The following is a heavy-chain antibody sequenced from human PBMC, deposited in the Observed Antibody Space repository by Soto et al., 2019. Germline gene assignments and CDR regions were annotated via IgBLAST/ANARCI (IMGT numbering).Heavy chain of an antibody. CDR2: ISAYNGNT. J-gene: IGHJ3*02. CDR3: ARDPPGIVATYSAFDI. V-gene: IGHV1-18*01. D-gene: IGHD5-12*01. Sequence: ASVKVSCKASGYTFTSYGISWVRQAPGQGLEWMGWISAYNGNTNYAQKLQGRVTMTTDTSTSTAYMELRSLRSDDTAVYYCARDPPGIVATYSAFDIWGQGTMVTVSS. CDR1: GYTFTSYG.